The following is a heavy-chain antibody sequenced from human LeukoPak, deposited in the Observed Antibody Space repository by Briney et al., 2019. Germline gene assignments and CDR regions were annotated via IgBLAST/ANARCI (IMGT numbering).Heavy chain of an antibody. V-gene: IGHV4-61*01. J-gene: IGHJ4*02. Sequence: SETLSLTCTVSGGSVSSGSYYWSWIRQPPGKGLEWIGYIYYSGSTNCNPSLKSRVTISVDTSKNQFSLKLSSVTAADTAVYYCARQTFSGYDPIDYWGQGTLVTVSS. D-gene: IGHD5-12*01. CDR1: GGSVSSGSYY. CDR3: ARQTFSGYDPIDY. CDR2: IYYSGST.